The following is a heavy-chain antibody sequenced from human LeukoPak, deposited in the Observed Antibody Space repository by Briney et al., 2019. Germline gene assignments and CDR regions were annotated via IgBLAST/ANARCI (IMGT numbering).Heavy chain of an antibody. V-gene: IGHV1-18*01. CDR1: GYTFTSYG. CDR3: ARSLWFGESYYMDV. CDR2: ISAYNGNT. Sequence: ASVKVFCKASGYTFTSYGISWVRQAPGQGLEWMGWISAYNGNTNYAQKLQGRVTMTTDTSTSTAYMELRSLRSDDTAVYYCARSLWFGESYYMDVWGKGTTVTVSS. D-gene: IGHD3-10*01. J-gene: IGHJ6*03.